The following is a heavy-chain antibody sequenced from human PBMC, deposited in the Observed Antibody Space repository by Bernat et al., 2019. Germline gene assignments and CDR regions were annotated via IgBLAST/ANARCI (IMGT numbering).Heavy chain of an antibody. CDR3: ASKVTTTYYFDY. V-gene: IGHV3-21*01. CDR1: GFTFSSYS. CDR2: ISSSSSYI. D-gene: IGHD4-11*01. Sequence: EVQLVESGGGLVKPGGSLRLSCAASGFTFSSYSMNWVRQAPGKGLEWVSSISSSSSYIYYADSVKGRFTITRDNAKNSLYLQMNSLRAEDTAVYYCASKVTTTYYFDYWGQGTQVTVSS. J-gene: IGHJ4*02.